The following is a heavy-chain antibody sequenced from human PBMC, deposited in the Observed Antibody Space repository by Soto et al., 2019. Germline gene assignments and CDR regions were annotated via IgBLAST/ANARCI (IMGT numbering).Heavy chain of an antibody. V-gene: IGHV4-4*02. D-gene: IGHD6-19*01. CDR3: ARGRGRYSSGWSWFDP. CDR2: IFQSGST. Sequence: SETLSLTCGVSGGTIRSPDWWTWVRQPPGKGLEWIGEIFQSGSTNYTPSLESRVTISVDKSKNQFSLTLTSVTAADTVVYFCARGRGRYSSGWSWFDPWGQGILVTVSS. J-gene: IGHJ5*02. CDR1: GGTIRSPDW.